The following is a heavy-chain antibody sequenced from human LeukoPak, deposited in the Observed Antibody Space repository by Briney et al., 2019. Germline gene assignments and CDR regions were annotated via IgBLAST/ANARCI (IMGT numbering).Heavy chain of an antibody. J-gene: IGHJ4*02. D-gene: IGHD6-13*01. CDR1: GFTYSSHA. CDR3: AKRLWDVGDVAAANPIDS. V-gene: IGHV3-23*01. Sequence: GGSLRLSCAASGFTYSSHAMSWVRQTPGKGLQWVSSISASGGTSKYADSVRGRFTISRDNSKNTLYLQLTSLQVEDAAVYYCAKRLWDVGDVAAANPIDSWGQGTLVTVSS. CDR2: ISASGGTS.